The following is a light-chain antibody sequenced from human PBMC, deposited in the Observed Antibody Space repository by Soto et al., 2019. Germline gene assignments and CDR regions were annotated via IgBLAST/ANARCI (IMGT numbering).Light chain of an antibody. J-gene: IGKJ2*01. CDR2: KAS. Sequence: DIQMTQSPSTLSGSVGDRVTITCRASQTISSWLAWYQQKPGKAPKLLIYKASTLKRGVPPRFSGSTSGAESTLTITGLQPDDLGTYHCQHTTDFTFGQGTKVDIK. CDR1: QTISSW. V-gene: IGKV1-5*03. CDR3: QHTTDFT.